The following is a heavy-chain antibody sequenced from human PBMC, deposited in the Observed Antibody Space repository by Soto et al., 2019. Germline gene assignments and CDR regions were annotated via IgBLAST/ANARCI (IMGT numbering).Heavy chain of an antibody. CDR1: GGTLRNYV. CDR2: IIPVFGTA. CDR3: SRGDATKIVVTTYYGMDV. D-gene: IGHD4-17*01. V-gene: IGHV1-69*12. J-gene: IGHJ6*02. Sequence: QVQLVQSGAEVKKPGSSVRVSCKASGGTLRNYVIGWVRKAPGQGLEWMGGIIPVFGTANYAQKFQGRVTITADESTSTVYMDVTSLRSEDTAVYYCSRGDATKIVVTTYYGMDVWGQGTTVTVSS.